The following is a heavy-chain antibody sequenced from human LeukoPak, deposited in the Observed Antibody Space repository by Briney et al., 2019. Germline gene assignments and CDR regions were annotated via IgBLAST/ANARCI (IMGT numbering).Heavy chain of an antibody. D-gene: IGHD1-1*01. J-gene: IGHJ4*02. CDR2: MDWDDDK. CDR3: ARIEVATRAHFDY. Sequence: SGPTLVHPTQPLTLTCTFSGFSRTTSGMCVSWIRQPPGKALEWLARMDWDDDKYYSTSLKTRLTISKDTSKNQAVLTMTNMDPLDTATYYCARIEVATRAHFDYWGQGTLVTFSS. CDR1: GFSRTTSGMC. V-gene: IGHV2-70*11.